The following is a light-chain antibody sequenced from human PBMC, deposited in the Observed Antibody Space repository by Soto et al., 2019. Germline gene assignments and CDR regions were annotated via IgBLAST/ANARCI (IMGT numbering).Light chain of an antibody. Sequence: QSALTQPASVSGSPGQSITISCTGTSSDVGGYNYISWYQQHPGKAPKLVIFDVSVRPSGVSNRFSGSKSGNTASLTISGLQAEDEADYYCSSYTTSTVLFGGGTKLTV. V-gene: IGLV2-14*03. CDR2: DVS. CDR3: SSYTTSTVL. CDR1: SSDVGGYNY. J-gene: IGLJ2*01.